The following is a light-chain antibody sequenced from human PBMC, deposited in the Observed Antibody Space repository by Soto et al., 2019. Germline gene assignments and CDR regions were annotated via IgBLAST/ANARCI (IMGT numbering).Light chain of an antibody. CDR2: DAS. V-gene: IGKV3-11*01. J-gene: IGKJ4*01. CDR1: QGVGRF. Sequence: EIVLTQSPATLSLSPGERAALSCRASQGVGRFLAWYQQKPGQAPRLLIYDASNRATGIPARFSGSGSVTDFTLAIDILEPEDFAVYYCQQRGGWPLTFGGGTKV. CDR3: QQRGGWPLT.